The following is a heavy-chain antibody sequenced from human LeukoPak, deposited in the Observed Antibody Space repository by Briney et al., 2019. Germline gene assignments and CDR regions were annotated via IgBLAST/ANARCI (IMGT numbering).Heavy chain of an antibody. V-gene: IGHV4-59*08. CDR1: GGSISGYY. J-gene: IGHJ3*02. Sequence: SETLSLTCTVSGGSISGYYWSWIRQSPGKGLVWIGYIHYSGSTNYNPSLKSRVTMSVDVSKNQFSLKLSSVTAADTALYYCARHFTYYYDSSGYPRDGFDIWGLGTMVTVSS. D-gene: IGHD3-22*01. CDR2: IHYSGST. CDR3: ARHFTYYYDSSGYPRDGFDI.